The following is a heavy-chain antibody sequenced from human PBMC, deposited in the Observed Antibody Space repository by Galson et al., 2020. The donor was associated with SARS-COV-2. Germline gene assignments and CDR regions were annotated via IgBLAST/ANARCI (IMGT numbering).Heavy chain of an antibody. J-gene: IGHJ5*02. D-gene: IGHD1-26*01. CDR3: AHRLTVFGRDWFDR. CDR2: TFWDDDK. V-gene: IGHV2-5*02. CDR1: RFSLSTSGVG. Sequence: SGPTLVKPTATLTLTCTFSRFSLSTSGVGVRWILQPPGKALDCIPLTFWDDDKRYSPALKSRLTITKDTSKTQGVLTMTNRDPVDTATYYCAHRLTVFGRDWFDRWGQVTLVSVSS.